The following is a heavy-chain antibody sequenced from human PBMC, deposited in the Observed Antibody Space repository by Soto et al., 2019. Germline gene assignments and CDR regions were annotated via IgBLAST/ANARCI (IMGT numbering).Heavy chain of an antibody. J-gene: IGHJ4*02. CDR1: GDSISSGGYY. Sequence: TLSLTFTVSGDSISSGGYYWSWIRQHPGKGLEWIGNIYDNGGAYYSPSLKGRVVISLDRSENQFSLRLSSVTAADTAVYYCARVKGGTTRRAFDSWGQGTLVTVSS. CDR3: ARVKGGTTRRAFDS. D-gene: IGHD1-7*01. V-gene: IGHV4-31*02. CDR2: IYDNGGA.